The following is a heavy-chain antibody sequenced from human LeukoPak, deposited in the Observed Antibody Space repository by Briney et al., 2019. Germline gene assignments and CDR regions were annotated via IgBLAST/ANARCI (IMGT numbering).Heavy chain of an antibody. CDR3: AKDRIGYCSSTSCYYFDY. Sequence: GGSLRLSCAASGFTFSSYGMHWVRQAPGKGLEWVAFIRYDGSNKYYADSVKGRFTISRDNSKNTLYLQMNSLRAEDTAVYYCAKDRIGYCSSTSCYYFDYWGQGTLVTVSS. D-gene: IGHD2-2*01. CDR2: IRYDGSNK. J-gene: IGHJ4*02. CDR1: GFTFSSYG. V-gene: IGHV3-30*02.